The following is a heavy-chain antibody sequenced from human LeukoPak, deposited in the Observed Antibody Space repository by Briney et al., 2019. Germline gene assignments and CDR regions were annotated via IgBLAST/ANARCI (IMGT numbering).Heavy chain of an antibody. CDR1: GGSISSYY. D-gene: IGHD1-26*01. J-gene: IGHJ4*02. V-gene: IGHV4-59*08. Sequence: ASETLSLTCTVSGGSISSYYWSWIRQPPGKGLEWIGYIYYSGSTNYNPSLKSRVTISVETSSNQFSLKLSSVTAADMAVYYCARRGLGATGSDYWGQGTLVTVSS. CDR3: ARRGLGATGSDY. CDR2: IYYSGST.